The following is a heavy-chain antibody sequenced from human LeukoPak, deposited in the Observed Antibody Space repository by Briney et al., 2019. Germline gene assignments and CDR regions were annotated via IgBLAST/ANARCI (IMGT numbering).Heavy chain of an antibody. V-gene: IGHV3-21*01. J-gene: IGHJ4*02. CDR3: ARGFRSVTTWGYFDY. Sequence: GGSLRLSCAASGFTFSSYSMNWVRQAPGKGLEWVSSISSSSSYIYYADSVKGRFTISRDNSRNTLSLQMNSLRVDDTAVYYCARGFRSVTTWGYFDYWGQGALVTVSS. D-gene: IGHD4-17*01. CDR2: ISSSSSYI. CDR1: GFTFSSYS.